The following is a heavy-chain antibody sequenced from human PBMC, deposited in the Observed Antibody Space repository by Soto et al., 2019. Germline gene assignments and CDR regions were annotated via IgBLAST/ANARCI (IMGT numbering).Heavy chain of an antibody. V-gene: IGHV1-18*04. CDR3: ARIEVLRYFDWSPPNYYYGMDV. CDR2: ISVYNGNT. Sequence: ASVKVSCKASGYTFTSYGISWVRQAPGQGLEWMGWISVYNGNTNYAQKLQGRVTMTTDTSTSTAYMELRSLRSDDTAVYYCARIEVLRYFDWSPPNYYYGMDVWGQGTTVTVSS. D-gene: IGHD3-9*01. J-gene: IGHJ6*02. CDR1: GYTFTSYG.